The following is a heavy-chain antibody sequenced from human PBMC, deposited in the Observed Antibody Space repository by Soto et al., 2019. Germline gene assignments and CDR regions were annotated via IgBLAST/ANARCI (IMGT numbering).Heavy chain of an antibody. J-gene: IGHJ3*02. V-gene: IGHV3-48*02. CDR3: ARDRIFAFDI. CDR1: GFTFSTYS. D-gene: IGHD2-21*01. Sequence: EVQLVESGGGLVQPGGSLRLSCATSGFTFSTYSMNWVRQVPGKGLEWLSYIGWNSNTDYADSVKGRFTISRDNARDSLYLQMNSLRDEDMAVYYCARDRIFAFDIWGRGTMVTVSS. CDR2: IGWNSNT.